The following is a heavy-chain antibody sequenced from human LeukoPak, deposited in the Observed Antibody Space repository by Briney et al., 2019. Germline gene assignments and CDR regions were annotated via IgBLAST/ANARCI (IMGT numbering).Heavy chain of an antibody. CDR3: GRIAWGVVQYYFDY. J-gene: IGHJ4*02. CDR1: GFTFSSYA. V-gene: IGHV3-23*01. Sequence: QPRGALRLSCSASGFTFSSYAMSSGPQAPGKGLEWVSAISGSGGSTSYDDSVKGRFTISRDNAKNTLYLQINSLRAEETAVYYCGRIAWGVVQYYFDYWGQGTQVTVSS. D-gene: IGHD3-16*01. CDR2: ISGSGGST.